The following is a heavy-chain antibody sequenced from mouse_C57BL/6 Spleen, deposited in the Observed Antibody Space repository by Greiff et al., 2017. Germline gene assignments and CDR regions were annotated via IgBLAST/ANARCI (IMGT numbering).Heavy chain of an antibody. V-gene: IGHV1-82*01. CDR3: ARSTMVTQAWFAY. CDR1: GYAFSSSW. CDR2: IYPGDGDT. J-gene: IGHJ3*01. D-gene: IGHD2-2*01. Sequence: VKLQESGPELVKPGASVKISCKASGYAFSSSWMNWVKQRPGKGLEWIGRIYPGDGDTNYNGKFKGKATLTADKSSSTAYMQLSSLTSEDSAVYFCARSTMVTQAWFAYWGQGTLVTVSA.